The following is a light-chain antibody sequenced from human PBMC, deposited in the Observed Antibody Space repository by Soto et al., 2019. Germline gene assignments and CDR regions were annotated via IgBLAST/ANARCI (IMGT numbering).Light chain of an antibody. CDR3: SSYAGSNNVV. J-gene: IGLJ2*01. Sequence: QSVLSQPPSASGSPGQSVTISCTGTSSDAGGYNYVSWYQQHPGKAPKLMIYEVSKRPSGVPDRFSGSKSGNTASLTVSGLQPEDDSNYYCSSYAGSNNVVFGGGTKLTVL. V-gene: IGLV2-8*01. CDR2: EVS. CDR1: SSDAGGYNY.